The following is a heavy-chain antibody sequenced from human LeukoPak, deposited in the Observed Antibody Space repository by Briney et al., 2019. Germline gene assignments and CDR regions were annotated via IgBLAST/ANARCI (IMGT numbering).Heavy chain of an antibody. D-gene: IGHD6-6*01. CDR3: ARDCRIAARSGHWFDP. Sequence: ASVKVSCKASGYTFTGYYMRWVRQAPGQGLEWMGWINPNSGGTNYAQKFQGRVTMTRDTSISTAYMELSRLRSDDTAVYYCARDCRIAARSGHWFDPRGQGTLVTVSS. CDR1: GYTFTGYY. J-gene: IGHJ5*02. V-gene: IGHV1-2*02. CDR2: INPNSGGT.